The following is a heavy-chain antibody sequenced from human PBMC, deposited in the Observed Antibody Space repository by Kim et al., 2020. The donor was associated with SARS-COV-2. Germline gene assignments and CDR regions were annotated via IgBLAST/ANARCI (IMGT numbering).Heavy chain of an antibody. V-gene: IGHV4-39*01. CDR2: IYYSGST. Sequence: SETLSLTCTVSGGSISSSSYYWGWIRQPPGKGLEWIGSIYYSGSTYYNPSLKSRVTISVDTSKNQFSLKLSSVTAADTAVYYCARHVETRTWYSSSWYGVPNWFDPWGKGTLVTVSS. CDR3: ARHVETRTWYSSSWYGVPNWFDP. J-gene: IGHJ5*02. CDR1: GGSISSSSYY. D-gene: IGHD6-13*01.